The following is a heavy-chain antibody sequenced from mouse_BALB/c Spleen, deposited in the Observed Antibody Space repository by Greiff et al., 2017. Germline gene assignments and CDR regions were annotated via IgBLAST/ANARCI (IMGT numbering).Heavy chain of an antibody. D-gene: IGHD2-1*01. Sequence: QVQLQQSGAELARPGASVKMSCKASGYAFSSYWMDWVKQRPGQGLEWIGQIYPGDGDTNYNGKFKGKATLTADKSSSTAYMQLSSLTSEDSAVYFCARYYGNYLYAMDYWGQGTSVTVSS. J-gene: IGHJ4*01. CDR3: ARYYGNYLYAMDY. CDR1: GYAFSSYW. V-gene: IGHV1-80*01. CDR2: IYPGDGDT.